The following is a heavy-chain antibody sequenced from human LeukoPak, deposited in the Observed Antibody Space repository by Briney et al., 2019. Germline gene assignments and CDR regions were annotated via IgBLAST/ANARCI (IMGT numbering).Heavy chain of an antibody. J-gene: IGHJ6*03. CDR1: GYTFTSYY. V-gene: IGHV1-46*01. Sequence: ASVKVSCKASGYTFTSYYMHWVRQAPGQGLEWMGIINPSGGSTSYAQKFQGRVTMTRDMSTSTVYMELSSLRSEDTAVYYCARAQYDFWSGKKGYYYYMDVWSKGTTVTVSS. D-gene: IGHD3-3*01. CDR3: ARAQYDFWSGKKGYYYYMDV. CDR2: INPSGGST.